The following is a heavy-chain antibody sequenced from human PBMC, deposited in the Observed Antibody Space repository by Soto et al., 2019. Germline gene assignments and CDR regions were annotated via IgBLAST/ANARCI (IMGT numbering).Heavy chain of an antibody. V-gene: IGHV1-18*01. J-gene: IGHJ4*02. Sequence: QVQLVQSGAEVKKPGASVKVSCKASGYTFTSYGISWVRQAPGQGLEWMGWISAYHGNTNYAQKLQGRVTMTTDTTTSTAYMELRSLRSDDTAVYYCAKPSGYSGSMDRWVFDYCGQGTLVTVSS. CDR3: AKPSGYSGSMDRWVFDY. CDR2: ISAYHGNT. CDR1: GYTFTSYG. D-gene: IGHD5-12*01.